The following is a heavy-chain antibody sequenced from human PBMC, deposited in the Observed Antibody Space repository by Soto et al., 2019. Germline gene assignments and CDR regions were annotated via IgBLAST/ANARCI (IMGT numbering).Heavy chain of an antibody. Sequence: QVQLLESGGGVVQPGRSLRLSCAASGFNFSSYAMHWVRQAPGKGLEWVAGISYDGINNYYADSVKGRFTISRDNSKNTLYLQMNGLRAEDTAVYYCARYDCSSTSCYSSYYYYGMDVWGQGATVTVSS. D-gene: IGHD2-2*02. CDR2: ISYDGINN. CDR1: GFNFSSYA. CDR3: ARYDCSSTSCYSSYYYYGMDV. J-gene: IGHJ6*02. V-gene: IGHV3-30*04.